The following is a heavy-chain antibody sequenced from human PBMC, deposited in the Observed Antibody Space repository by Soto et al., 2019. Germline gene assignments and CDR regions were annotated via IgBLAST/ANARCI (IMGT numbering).Heavy chain of an antibody. CDR2: ISAYNGNT. J-gene: IGHJ2*01. CDR1: GYTFTSYG. Sequence: QVQLVQSGAEVKKPGASVKVSCKASGYTFTSYGISWVRQAPGQGLEWMGWISAYNGNTNYAQKLQGRVTMTTDTATSTAYMELRRLGSDVTAVYYCARVPYYDSSGYYHYWYFDLWGRGTLVTVS. CDR3: ARVPYYDSSGYYHYWYFDL. D-gene: IGHD3-22*01. V-gene: IGHV1-18*01.